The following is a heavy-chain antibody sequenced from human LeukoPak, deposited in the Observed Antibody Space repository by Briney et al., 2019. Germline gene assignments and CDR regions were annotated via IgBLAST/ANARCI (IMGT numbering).Heavy chain of an antibody. CDR3: VRHTVGTMEDY. Sequence: SETLSLTCTVSGGSISSGDYYWSWIRQPPGKGLELIGSMFYSRGVDYSPSLRSRLTISADTSKNEFSLKLSSVTAADTAIYYCVRHTVGTMEDYWGQGTLVTVSS. J-gene: IGHJ4*02. D-gene: IGHD1-14*01. CDR2: MFYSRGV. CDR1: GGSISSGDYY. V-gene: IGHV4-39*01.